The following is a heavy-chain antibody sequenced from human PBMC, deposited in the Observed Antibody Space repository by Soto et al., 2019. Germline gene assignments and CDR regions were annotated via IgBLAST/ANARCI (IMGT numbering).Heavy chain of an antibody. V-gene: IGHV4-30-4*01. CDR2: IHSSGSI. D-gene: IGHD6-6*01. CDR3: ARGGGVAARTFDY. Sequence: SETLSLTCTVSGGSISSDDYYWSWIRQAPGRGLEWIGYIHSSGSIYYNPSLKSRATMSIDTAGNQFSLKVSSVTVADTAVYYCARGGGVAARTFDYWGQGTLVTVSS. J-gene: IGHJ4*02. CDR1: GGSISSDDYY.